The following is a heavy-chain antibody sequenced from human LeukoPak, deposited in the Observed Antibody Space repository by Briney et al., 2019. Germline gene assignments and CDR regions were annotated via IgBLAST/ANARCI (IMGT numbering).Heavy chain of an antibody. Sequence: GGSLGLSCAASGFTFSSYGMHWVRQAPGKGLEWVAVISYHGSNKYYADSVKGRFTISRDNSKNTLYLQMNSLSAEDTAVYYCATDQYSSGWSFDYWGQGTLVTVSS. CDR2: ISYHGSNK. J-gene: IGHJ4*02. CDR3: ATDQYSSGWSFDY. V-gene: IGHV3-30*03. D-gene: IGHD6-19*01. CDR1: GFTFSSYG.